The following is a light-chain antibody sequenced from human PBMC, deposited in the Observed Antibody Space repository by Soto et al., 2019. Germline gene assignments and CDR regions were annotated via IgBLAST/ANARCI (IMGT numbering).Light chain of an antibody. CDR1: SSDVGGYNY. CDR2: DVS. Sequence: QSVLTQPASVSGSPGQSITISCTGTSSDVGGYNYVSWYQQHPGKAPKLMIYDVSNRPSGGSNRFSGSKSGNTASLTISGLQAEDEADYYCSSYTITTPVVFGGGTKLTVL. CDR3: SSYTITTPVV. J-gene: IGLJ2*01. V-gene: IGLV2-14*01.